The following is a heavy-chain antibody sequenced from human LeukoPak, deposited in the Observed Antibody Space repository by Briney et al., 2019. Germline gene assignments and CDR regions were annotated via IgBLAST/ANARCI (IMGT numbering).Heavy chain of an antibody. CDR2: ISPSGGST. CDR1: GFTFTSYA. D-gene: IGHD6-19*01. V-gene: IGHV3-23*01. J-gene: IGHJ2*01. CDR3: AKEPTSWGSGRGYFDL. Sequence: PGGSLRLSCAASGFTFTSYAMSWVRQAPGKGLEWVSAISPSGGSTYYPDSVKGRFTISRDNSKNTLYLQVNSLRAEDTAVYFCAKEPTSWGSGRGYFDLWGRGTLVTVPS.